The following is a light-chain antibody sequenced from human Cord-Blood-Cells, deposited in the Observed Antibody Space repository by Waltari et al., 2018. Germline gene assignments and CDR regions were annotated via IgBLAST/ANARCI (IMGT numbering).Light chain of an antibody. CDR2: AAS. CDR1: QGISSY. J-gene: IGKJ4*01. V-gene: IGKV1-8*01. Sequence: AIRMTQSPSSFSASTGDRVTITCRASQGISSYLAWYQQKPGKAPKLLIYAASTLQSGVPSRFSGSGYGTDFTLTISCLQSEDFATYYCQQYYSYPPTFGGGTKVEIK. CDR3: QQYYSYPPT.